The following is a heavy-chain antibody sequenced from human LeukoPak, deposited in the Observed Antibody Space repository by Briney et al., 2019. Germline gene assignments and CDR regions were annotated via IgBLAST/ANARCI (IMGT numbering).Heavy chain of an antibody. J-gene: IGHJ4*02. CDR3: ARALWAGVEHYFDY. D-gene: IGHD3-16*01. Sequence: SETLSLTCAAYGGSFSGYYWSWIRQPPGKGLEWIGEINHSGSTNYNPSLKSRVTISVDTSKNQFSLKLSSVTAADTAVCYCARALWAGVEHYFDYWGQGTLVTVSS. V-gene: IGHV4-34*01. CDR2: INHSGST. CDR1: GGSFSGYY.